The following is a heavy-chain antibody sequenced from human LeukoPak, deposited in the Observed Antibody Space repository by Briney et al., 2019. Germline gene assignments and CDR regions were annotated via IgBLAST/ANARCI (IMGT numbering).Heavy chain of an antibody. V-gene: IGHV3-33*03. D-gene: IGHD5-24*01. Sequence: PGGSLRLSCAASGFTFRGYGMHWVRQAPGKGLEWVAVIWYDGSNKYYADSVKGRFTISRDNSKNTLYVQMNSLRAEDTAVYYCAKDLIDGYSGPDYWGQGTLVTVSS. J-gene: IGHJ4*02. CDR3: AKDLIDGYSGPDY. CDR1: GFTFRGYG. CDR2: IWYDGSNK.